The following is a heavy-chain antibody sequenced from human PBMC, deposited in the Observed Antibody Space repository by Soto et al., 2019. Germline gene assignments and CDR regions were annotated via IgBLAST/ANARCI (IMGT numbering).Heavy chain of an antibody. V-gene: IGHV3-23*01. CDR3: AKWVSDMGFVD. CDR1: GFPFSSYA. Sequence: EVQLLESGGGLVQPGESLRLSCAASGFPFSSYAMGWVRQAPGKGLEWVSSVGGGGDHHTYYADSRKGRFTISRDNSKSTVYLQMNSLRAEDTAVYYCAKWVSDMGFVDWGQGTLITVSS. CDR2: VGGGGDHHT. J-gene: IGHJ4*02. D-gene: IGHD2-15*01.